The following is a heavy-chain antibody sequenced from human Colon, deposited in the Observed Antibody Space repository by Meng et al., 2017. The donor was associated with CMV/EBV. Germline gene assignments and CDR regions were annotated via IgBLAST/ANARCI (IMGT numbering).Heavy chain of an antibody. CDR1: GFTFSSYD. J-gene: IGHJ4*02. Sequence: GGSLRLSCAASGFTFSSYDMHWVRQATGKGLEWVSAIGTAGDTYYPGSVKGRFTISRENAKNSLYLQMNSLRAGDMAVYYCARVVFYSSSSFFDYWGQGTLVTVSS. CDR2: IGTAGDT. V-gene: IGHV3-13*01. D-gene: IGHD6-6*01. CDR3: ARVVFYSSSSFFDY.